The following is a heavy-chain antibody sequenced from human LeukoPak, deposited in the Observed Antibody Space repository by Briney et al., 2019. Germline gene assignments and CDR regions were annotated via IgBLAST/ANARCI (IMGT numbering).Heavy chain of an antibody. CDR1: GGTFSSYA. J-gene: IGHJ3*02. Sequence: SVKVSCKASGGTFSSYAISWVRQAPGQGLEWMGGIIPIFGTANYAQKFQGRVTITTDESTSTAYMELSSLRAEDTAVYYCAIMGGGGYYNSTPAFDIWGQGTMVTVSS. CDR3: AIMGGGGYYNSTPAFDI. V-gene: IGHV1-69*05. D-gene: IGHD1-26*01. CDR2: IIPIFGTA.